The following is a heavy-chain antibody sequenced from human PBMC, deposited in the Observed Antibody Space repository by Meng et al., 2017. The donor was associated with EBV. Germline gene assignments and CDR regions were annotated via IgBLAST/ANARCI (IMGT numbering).Heavy chain of an antibody. V-gene: IGHV4-61*01. CDR1: GASVSGGTFH. CDR2: IYDGGTT. D-gene: IGHD6-6*01. J-gene: IGHJ4*02. Sequence: QVQLQESGPGLVXPXXXXXLTXTXSGASVSGGTFHWSWIRQPPGKELEWIGYIYDGGTTIYNPSLKSRVTIFLDTSRNQFSLGLRSVTTADTAVYYCAKSSSSTPGVVDSWGQGTLVTVSS. CDR3: AKSSSSTPGVVDS.